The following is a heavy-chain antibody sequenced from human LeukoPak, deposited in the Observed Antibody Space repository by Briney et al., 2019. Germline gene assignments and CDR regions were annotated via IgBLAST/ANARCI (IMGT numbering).Heavy chain of an antibody. CDR3: AKVGYCSSTSCYAGKSFDY. Sequence: GGSLRLSCAASGFTFSSYAMSWVRQAPGKGLEWVSAISGSGGSTYYAESVKGRFTISRDNSKNTLYPQMNSLRAEDTAVYYCAKVGYCSSTSCYAGKSFDYWGQGTLVTVSS. J-gene: IGHJ4*02. D-gene: IGHD2-2*01. CDR1: GFTFSSYA. CDR2: ISGSGGST. V-gene: IGHV3-23*01.